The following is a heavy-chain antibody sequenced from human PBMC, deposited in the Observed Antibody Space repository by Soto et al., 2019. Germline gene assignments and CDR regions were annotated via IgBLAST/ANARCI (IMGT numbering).Heavy chain of an antibody. CDR2: IYYSGST. D-gene: IGHD3-3*01. V-gene: IGHV4-59*08. J-gene: IGHJ4*02. Sequence: PSETLSLTCTVSGGSISSYYWSWIRQPPGKGLEWIGYIYYSGSTNYNPSLKSRVTISVGTSKNQFSLKLSSVTAADTAVYYCASRYYDFWSGYFDYWGQGTLVTVSS. CDR1: GGSISSYY. CDR3: ASRYYDFWSGYFDY.